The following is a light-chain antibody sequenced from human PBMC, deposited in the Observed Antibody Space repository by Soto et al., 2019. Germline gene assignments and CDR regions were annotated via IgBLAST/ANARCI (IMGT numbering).Light chain of an antibody. J-gene: IGLJ1*01. Sequence: QSVLTQPPSASWTPGQRVTISCSGGSSNIGSNTVDWYQQLPETAPKLLMYSNNQRPSGVPDRFSGSKSGTSASLAISGLQSEDEADYYCAAWDNSLNGPNYVFGTGTKVTVL. V-gene: IGLV1-44*01. CDR3: AAWDNSLNGPNYV. CDR2: SNN. CDR1: SSNIGSNT.